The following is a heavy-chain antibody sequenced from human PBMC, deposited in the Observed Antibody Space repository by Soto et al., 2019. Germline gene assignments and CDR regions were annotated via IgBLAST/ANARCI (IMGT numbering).Heavy chain of an antibody. J-gene: IGHJ4*02. D-gene: IGHD3-16*01. Sequence: SGPTLVNPTQTVTLTCTFSGFSLSTSGVAVGWIRQPPGKALEWLALIYWDDDRRYSPSLKTRLTITKDTSKNQVVLTMTNMDPVDTATYFCARRPDNSLAFDYWGQGTLVTVSS. CDR1: GFSLSTSGVA. CDR2: IYWDDDR. V-gene: IGHV2-5*02. CDR3: ARRPDNSLAFDY.